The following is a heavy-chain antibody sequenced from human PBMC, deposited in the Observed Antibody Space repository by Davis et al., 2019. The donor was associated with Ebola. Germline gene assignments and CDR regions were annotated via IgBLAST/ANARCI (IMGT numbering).Heavy chain of an antibody. Sequence: SLKISCAASGFTFSRYRMHWVRQAPGKGLEWVSGISWNSGSIGYADSVKDRFTISRDNAKNSLYLQMNSLRAEDTALYYCAKDIAERRGGPGGRGWYYFDYWGQGTLVTVSS. J-gene: IGHJ4*02. V-gene: IGHV3-9*01. D-gene: IGHD2-15*01. CDR2: ISWNSGSI. CDR3: AKDIAERRGGPGGRGWYYFDY. CDR1: GFTFSRYR.